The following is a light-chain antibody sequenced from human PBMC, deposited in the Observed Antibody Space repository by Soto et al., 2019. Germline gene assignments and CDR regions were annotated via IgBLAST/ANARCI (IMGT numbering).Light chain of an antibody. CDR2: EGR. CDR1: ASDVGSSNL. CDR3: CSFASSSTFYV. J-gene: IGLJ1*01. Sequence: QSVLAQPASVSGSPGQSITISCTGTASDVGSSNLVSWYQRYPGKAPKLIIYEGRRRPSGVSGRFSGSKSGNTASLTISGLQAEDEADYYCCSFASSSTFYVFGTGTKVT. V-gene: IGLV2-23*01.